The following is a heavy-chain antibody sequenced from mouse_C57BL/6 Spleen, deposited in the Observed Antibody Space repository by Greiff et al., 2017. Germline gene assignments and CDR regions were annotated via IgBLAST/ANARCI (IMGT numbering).Heavy chain of an antibody. J-gene: IGHJ3*01. Sequence: QVQLKQSGAELVRPGASVKMSCKASGYTFTSYNMHWVKQTPRQGLEWIGAIYPGNGDTSYNQKFKGKATLTVDKSSSTAYMQLSSLTSEDSAVYFCARSVIYYDYDSWFAYWGQGTLVTVSA. CDR1: GYTFTSYN. CDR2: IYPGNGDT. V-gene: IGHV1-12*01. D-gene: IGHD2-4*01. CDR3: ARSVIYYDYDSWFAY.